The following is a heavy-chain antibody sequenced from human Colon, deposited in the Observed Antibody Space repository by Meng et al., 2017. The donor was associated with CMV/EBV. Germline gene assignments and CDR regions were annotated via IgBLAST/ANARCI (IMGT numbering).Heavy chain of an antibody. CDR1: GYSISSGFY. V-gene: IGHV4-38-2*02. CDR3: SRQARD. J-gene: IGHJ4*02. CDR2: IYHTGTT. Sequence: SETLSLTCNVSGYSISSGFYWAWIRQPPGKGLEWIAQIYHTGTTLYNPSLKTRVTMSVDTSKNQFSLTLTAVTAADPAVYYCSRQARDWGPGTLVTVSS.